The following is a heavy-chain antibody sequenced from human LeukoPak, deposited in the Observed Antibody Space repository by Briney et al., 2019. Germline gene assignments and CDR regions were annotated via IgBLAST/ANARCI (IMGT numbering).Heavy chain of an antibody. CDR3: ARDNARYSGYDFYY. CDR1: GGSISSGSYY. J-gene: IGHJ4*02. D-gene: IGHD5-12*01. V-gene: IGHV4-61*02. Sequence: PSQTLSLTCTVSGGSISSGSYYWSWIRQPAGKGLEWIGRIYTSGSTNYNPSLKSRVTISVDTSKNQFSLKLSSVTAADTAVYYCARDNARYSGYDFYYWGQGTLDTVSS. CDR2: IYTSGST.